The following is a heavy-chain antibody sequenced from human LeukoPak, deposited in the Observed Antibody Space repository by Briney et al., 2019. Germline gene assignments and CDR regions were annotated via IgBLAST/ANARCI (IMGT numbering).Heavy chain of an antibody. J-gene: IGHJ4*02. CDR3: ASGDCDYANYWFDY. Sequence: PGGSLRLSCAASGITFSSYSMNWVRQAPGEGLEWVSYISRSSTTIYYADSVRGRFTISRDNAKNSLYLQMNSLRVEDTAVYYCASGDCDYANYWFDYSGQGTLVTVSS. CDR1: GITFSSYS. CDR2: ISRSSTTI. V-gene: IGHV3-48*01. D-gene: IGHD2-21*01.